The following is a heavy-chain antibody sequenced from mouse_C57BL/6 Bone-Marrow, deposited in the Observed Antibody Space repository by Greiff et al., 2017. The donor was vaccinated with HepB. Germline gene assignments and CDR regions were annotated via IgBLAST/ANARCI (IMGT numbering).Heavy chain of an antibody. CDR2: IYPGNSDT. CDR3: TRWLLQDYYAMDY. J-gene: IGHJ4*01. CDR1: GYTFTSYW. Sequence: EVQLQQSGTVLARPGASVKMSCKTSGYTFTSYWMHWVKQRPGQGLEWIGAIYPGNSDTSYNQKFKGKAKLTAVTSASTAYMELSSLTNEDSAVYYCTRWLLQDYYAMDYWGQGTSVTVSS. D-gene: IGHD2-3*01. V-gene: IGHV1-5*01.